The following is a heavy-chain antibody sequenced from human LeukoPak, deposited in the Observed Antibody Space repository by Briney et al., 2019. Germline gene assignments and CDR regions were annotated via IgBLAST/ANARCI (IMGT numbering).Heavy chain of an antibody. CDR1: GFTFSSYG. V-gene: IGHV3-48*04. D-gene: IGHD6-13*01. CDR2: ISSSGSSI. CDR3: ARDQPRSWYASISYYYGMDV. Sequence: QPGGSLRLSCAASGFTFSSYGMHWVRQAPGRGLEGVSYISSSGSSIYYADSVKGRFTISRDNAKNSLPLQMNSLRAEDTAVYYCARDQPRSWYASISYYYGMDVWGQGTTVTVSS. J-gene: IGHJ6*02.